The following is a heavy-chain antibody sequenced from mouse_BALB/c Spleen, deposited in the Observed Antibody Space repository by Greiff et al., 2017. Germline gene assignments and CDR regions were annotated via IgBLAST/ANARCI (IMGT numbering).Heavy chain of an antibody. CDR3: AIDAPVSYYGSSGYFDD. CDR2: IRNKANGYTT. CDR1: GFTFTDYY. D-gene: IGHD1-1*01. Sequence: EVLLVESGGGLVQPGGSLRLSCATSGFTFTDYYMSWVRQPPGKALEWLGFIRNKANGYTTEYSASVKGRFTISRDNSQSILYLQMNTLRAEDSATYDCAIDAPVSYYGSSGYFDDWGEGTTVTVSS. J-gene: IGHJ1*01. V-gene: IGHV7-3*02.